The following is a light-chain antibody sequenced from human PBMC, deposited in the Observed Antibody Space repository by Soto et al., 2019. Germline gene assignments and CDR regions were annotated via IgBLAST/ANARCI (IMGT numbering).Light chain of an antibody. J-gene: IGKJ4*01. CDR2: AAS. CDR3: QQSYSTPLT. CDR1: QSISIY. V-gene: IGKV1-39*01. Sequence: DIQMTQSPPSLSASVGDRVTITCRASQSISIYLNWYQQKPGKAPKLLIYAASSLQSGVPSRFSGSGSGTDFTLTISSLQPEDFATYYCQQSYSTPLTFGGGTKVEIK.